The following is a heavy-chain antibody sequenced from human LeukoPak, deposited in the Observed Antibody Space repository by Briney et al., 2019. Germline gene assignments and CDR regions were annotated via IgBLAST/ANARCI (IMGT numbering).Heavy chain of an antibody. J-gene: IGHJ4*02. V-gene: IGHV4-4*07. CDR3: ARSDFISQWLVPHDSFDY. D-gene: IGHD6-19*01. Sequence: SETLSLTCTVSGGSISSYYRSWIRQPAGKGLEWIGRIYTSGSTNYNPSLKSRVTMSVDTSKNQFSLKLSSVTAADTAVYYCARSDFISQWLVPHDSFDYWGQGTLVTVSS. CDR2: IYTSGST. CDR1: GGSISSYY.